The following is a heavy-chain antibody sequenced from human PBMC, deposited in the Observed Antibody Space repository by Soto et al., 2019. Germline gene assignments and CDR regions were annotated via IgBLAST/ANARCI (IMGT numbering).Heavy chain of an antibody. J-gene: IGHJ6*02. V-gene: IGHV1-69*13. D-gene: IGHD6-13*01. Sequence: SVKVSCKASGGTFSSYAISWVRQAPGQGLEWMGGIIPIFGTANYAQKFQGRVTITADESTSTAYMELSSLRSEDTAVYYCASHIAAAGYYYYYGMDVWGQGTTVTVSS. CDR2: IIPIFGTA. CDR1: GGTFSSYA. CDR3: ASHIAAAGYYYYYGMDV.